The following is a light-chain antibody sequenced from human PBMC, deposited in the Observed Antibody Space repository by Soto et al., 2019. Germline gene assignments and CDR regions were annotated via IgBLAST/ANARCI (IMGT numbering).Light chain of an antibody. J-gene: IGLJ3*02. CDR1: SSDVGGYNY. Sequence: QSALTQPASVSGSPGQSITISCTGTSSDVGGYNYVSWYQQHPGKAPKLMIYEVSNRPSGVSNRFSGSKSGNTASLTISGLQAEDEADYYCSSYTSSSTWVFGGVTKVPVL. CDR2: EVS. CDR3: SSYTSSSTWV. V-gene: IGLV2-14*01.